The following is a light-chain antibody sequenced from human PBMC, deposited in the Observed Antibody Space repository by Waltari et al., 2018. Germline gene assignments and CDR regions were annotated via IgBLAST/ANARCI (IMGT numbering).Light chain of an antibody. V-gene: IGLV2-23*01. J-gene: IGLJ2*01. Sequence: QSALTQPASVSGSPGQSITISCTSDVGKYHLVSWYQQRPGTAPKLKIYGATKRPSGVSDRFSGSKSVNTASLTISGLQAEDEADYYCCTFTSSGTWVFGGGTKLTVL. CDR3: CTFTSSGTWV. CDR2: GAT. CDR1: SDVGKYHL.